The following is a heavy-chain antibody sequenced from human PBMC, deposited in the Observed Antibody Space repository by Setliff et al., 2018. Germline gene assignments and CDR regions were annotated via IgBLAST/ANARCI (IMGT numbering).Heavy chain of an antibody. Sequence: GGSLRLSCAASGFTFSSYAMHWVRQAPGKGLEWVAVISYDGSNKYYADSVKGRFTISRDNSKNTLYLQMNSLRAEDTAVYYCARDRLRSDSPWGYFDYWGQGTLVTVSS. J-gene: IGHJ4*02. D-gene: IGHD3-16*01. V-gene: IGHV3-30*04. CDR2: ISYDGSNK. CDR1: GFTFSSYA. CDR3: ARDRLRSDSPWGYFDY.